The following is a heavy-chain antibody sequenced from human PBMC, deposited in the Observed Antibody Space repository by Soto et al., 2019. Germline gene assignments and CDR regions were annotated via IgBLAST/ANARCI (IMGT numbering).Heavy chain of an antibody. CDR2: ISYDGSNK. CDR3: ARQYSSGWDGDLDY. V-gene: IGHV3-30-3*01. CDR1: GFTFSSYA. J-gene: IGHJ4*02. Sequence: QVQLVESGGGVVQPGRSLRLSCTASGFTFSSYAMHWVRQAPSKGLEWVAVISYDGSNKYYADSVKGRFTISRDNSKNTMYLKMNSLRVEDTAVYYCARQYSSGWDGDLDYCGQGTLVTVSS. D-gene: IGHD6-19*01.